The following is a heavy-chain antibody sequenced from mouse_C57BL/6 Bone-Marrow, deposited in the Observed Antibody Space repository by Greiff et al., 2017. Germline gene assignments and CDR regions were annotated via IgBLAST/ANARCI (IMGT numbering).Heavy chain of an antibody. J-gene: IGHJ2*01. CDR3: TKREPYYYGSSYGYFDY. Sequence: QVQLQQSGAELVRPGASVTLSCKASGYTFTDYEMHWVKQTPVHGLEWIGAIDPETGGTAYNQKFKGKAILTADKSSSTAYMELRSLTSEDSAVYYCTKREPYYYGSSYGYFDYRGQGTTLTVSS. V-gene: IGHV1-15*01. D-gene: IGHD1-1*01. CDR1: GYTFTDYE. CDR2: IDPETGGT.